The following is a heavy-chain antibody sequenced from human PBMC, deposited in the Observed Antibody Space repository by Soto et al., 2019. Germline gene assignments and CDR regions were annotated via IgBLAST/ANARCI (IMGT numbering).Heavy chain of an antibody. CDR2: ISGSGGST. CDR1: GFTLSSYA. V-gene: IGHV3-23*01. J-gene: IGHJ4*02. D-gene: IGHD6-13*01. Sequence: EVQLLESGGGLIQPGGSLRLTCAASGFTLSSYAMSGFRQAPGKGLEWVSGISGSGGSTDYADSVKGRFTLSRDNSKNTLYLQMNTLRAEDTAVYYCAIRIAATGAFWVQGTLVTVSS. CDR3: AIRIAATGAF.